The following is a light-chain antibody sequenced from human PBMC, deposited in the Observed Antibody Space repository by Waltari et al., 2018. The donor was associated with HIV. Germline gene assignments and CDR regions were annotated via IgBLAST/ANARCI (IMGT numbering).Light chain of an antibody. V-gene: IGLV1-47*01. CDR1: SSNIGSNY. J-gene: IGLJ2*01. CDR2: RTN. Sequence: QSVLTQPPSASGTPGQWVTISCSGSSSNIGSNYVYWYQQLPGTAPKLLIYRTNQRPSGVPDRFSGSKAGTSASLAISGLRSEDEGDYSCAAWDDSLSGVVFGGGTKLTVL. CDR3: AAWDDSLSGVV.